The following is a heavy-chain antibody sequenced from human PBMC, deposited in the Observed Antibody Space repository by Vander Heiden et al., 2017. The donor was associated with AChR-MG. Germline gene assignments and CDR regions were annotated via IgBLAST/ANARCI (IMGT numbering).Heavy chain of an antibody. V-gene: IGHV6-1*01. D-gene: IGHD3-3*01. J-gene: IGHJ4*02. Sequence: QVQLQQSGPGLVKPSQTLSLTCVISGDSVSGYSAAWNWIRQSPSRGLEWLGRTYYRSKGYNDYAVSVQSRIIINPDTSKNQFSLQLNSVTPEDTAVYYCARAYDFWSGYLTIDYWGQGTLVTVSS. CDR2: TYYRSKGYN. CDR3: ARAYDFWSGYLTIDY. CDR1: GDSVSGYSAA.